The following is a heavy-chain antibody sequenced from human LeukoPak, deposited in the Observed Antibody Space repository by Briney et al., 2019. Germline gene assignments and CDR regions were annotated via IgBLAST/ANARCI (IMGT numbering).Heavy chain of an antibody. D-gene: IGHD3-22*01. CDR2: IKQDGSEK. V-gene: IGHV3-7*04. CDR3: ARGYYDSSGYYFSLGSDFAFDY. J-gene: IGHJ4*02. CDR1: GFTFSNYW. Sequence: GGSLRLSCAASGFTFSNYWMTWVRQAPGKGLEWVANIKQDGSEKYYVDSVKGRFTISRDNAKNSLSLQMNSLRAEDTAVYYCARGYYDSSGYYFSLGSDFAFDYWGQGTLVTVSS.